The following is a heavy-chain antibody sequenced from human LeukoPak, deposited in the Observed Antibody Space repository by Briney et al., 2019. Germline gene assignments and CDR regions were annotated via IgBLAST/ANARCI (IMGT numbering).Heavy chain of an antibody. J-gene: IGHJ3*02. CDR2: IYPGDSDT. V-gene: IGHV5-51*01. Sequence: GESLKISCKGSGYSFTSYWIGWVRQMPGKGLAWMGIIYPGDSDTRYSPSFQGQVTITADKSISTAYLQWSSLKASDTAMYYCARHSYDSSGLDAFDIWGQGTMVTVSS. D-gene: IGHD3-22*01. CDR3: ARHSYDSSGLDAFDI. CDR1: GYSFTSYW.